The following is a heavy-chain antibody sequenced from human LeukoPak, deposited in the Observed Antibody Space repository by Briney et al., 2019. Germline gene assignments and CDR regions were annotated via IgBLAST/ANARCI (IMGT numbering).Heavy chain of an antibody. CDR1: GYTFTSCG. Sequence: ASVTVSFKASGYTFTSCGISWVRQAPGRGLEWMGWISAYNGNTNYAQKLQGRVTMTTDTSTSTAYMELRSLRSDDTAVYYCARLVVPAAIGDYWGQGTLVTVSS. J-gene: IGHJ4*02. CDR2: ISAYNGNT. D-gene: IGHD2-2*02. V-gene: IGHV1-18*01. CDR3: ARLVVPAAIGDY.